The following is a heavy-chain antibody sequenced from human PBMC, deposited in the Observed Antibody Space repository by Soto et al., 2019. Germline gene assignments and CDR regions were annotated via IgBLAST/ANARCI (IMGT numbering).Heavy chain of an antibody. Sequence: ASVKVACKASGYTFTSYGISWVRQAPGQGLEWMGWISAYNGNTNYAQKLQGRVTMTTDTSTSTAYMELRSLRSDDTAVYYCARDSRGRSGWYYYYYGMDVWGQGTTVTVS. CDR2: ISAYNGNT. CDR3: ARDSRGRSGWYYYYYGMDV. D-gene: IGHD6-19*01. J-gene: IGHJ6*02. CDR1: GYTFTSYG. V-gene: IGHV1-18*01.